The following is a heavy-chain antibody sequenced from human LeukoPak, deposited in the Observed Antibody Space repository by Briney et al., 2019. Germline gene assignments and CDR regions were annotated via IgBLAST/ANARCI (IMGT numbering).Heavy chain of an antibody. J-gene: IGHJ4*02. V-gene: IGHV3-30*03. D-gene: IGHD3-3*01. CDR3: TTSDYDFWSGYAGPVDY. Sequence: GGSLRLSCAASGFTFSSYGMHWVRQAPGKGLEWVAVISYDGSNKYYADSVKGRFTISRDNSKNTLYLQMNSLKTEDTAVYYCTTSDYDFWSGYAGPVDYWGQGTLVTVSS. CDR1: GFTFSSYG. CDR2: ISYDGSNK.